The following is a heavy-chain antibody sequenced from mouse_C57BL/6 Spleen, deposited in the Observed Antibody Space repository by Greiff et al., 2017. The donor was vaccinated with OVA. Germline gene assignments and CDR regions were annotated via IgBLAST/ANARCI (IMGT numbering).Heavy chain of an antibody. V-gene: IGHV1-55*01. J-gene: IGHJ3*01. D-gene: IGHD3-2*02. CDR3: ARDSSGYAWFAY. CDR1: GYTFTSYW. Sequence: VQLKQPGAELVKPGASVKMSCKASGYTFTSYWITWVKQRPGQGLEWIGDIYPGSGSTNYNEKFKSKATLTVDTSSSTAYMQLSSLTSEDSAVYYCARDSSGYAWFAYWGQGTLVTVSA. CDR2: IYPGSGST.